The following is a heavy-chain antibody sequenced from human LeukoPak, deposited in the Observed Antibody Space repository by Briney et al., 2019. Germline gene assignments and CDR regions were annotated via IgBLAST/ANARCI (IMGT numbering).Heavy chain of an antibody. J-gene: IGHJ4*02. D-gene: IGHD3-10*01. CDR1: GYTFTAYH. CDR3: ARDLMVRGIISPFFDY. CDR2: INPYSGGT. V-gene: IGHV1-2*02. Sequence: ASVKVSCKASGYTFTAYHIHWVRQAPGQGLEWMGWINPYSGGTKYPQKFRGRVTMTVDTSINTAYMELSRLRSDDTAVYYCARDLMVRGIISPFFDYWGQGTLVTVSS.